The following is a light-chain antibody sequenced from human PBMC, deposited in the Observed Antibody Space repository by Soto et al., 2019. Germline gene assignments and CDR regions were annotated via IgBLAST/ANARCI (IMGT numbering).Light chain of an antibody. CDR2: DAS. CDR3: QQYYSHRT. V-gene: IGKV1-5*01. J-gene: IGKJ1*01. Sequence: DIQMTQSPSTLSASVGDRVTITCRASQNINDFLAWYQQKPGKSPKVLIYDASTLRSGVPLRFSGSGSGTQFTLTISSLQPDDFTTYFCQQYYSHRTFGQGTKVQI. CDR1: QNINDF.